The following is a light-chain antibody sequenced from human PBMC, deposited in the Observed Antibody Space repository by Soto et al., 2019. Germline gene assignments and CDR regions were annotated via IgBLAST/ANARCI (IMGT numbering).Light chain of an antibody. CDR1: QGVSSY. Sequence: EIVLTQSPATLSLSPGERATLSCRASQGVSSYLAWYQQKPGQAPRLLIYDASNRATGIPARFSGSGSGTDITLTISSLEPEDFAVYYCQQRSNWPPITFGQGNDWRL. CDR2: DAS. CDR3: QQRSNWPPIT. V-gene: IGKV3-11*01. J-gene: IGKJ5*01.